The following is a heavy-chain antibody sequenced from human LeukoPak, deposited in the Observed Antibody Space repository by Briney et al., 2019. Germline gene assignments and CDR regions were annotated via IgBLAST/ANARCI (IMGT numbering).Heavy chain of an antibody. J-gene: IGHJ6*03. Sequence: SQTLSLTCTVSGGSISSGSYYWIWLRQPAGKGLEWIGRIYTSGSTSYNSTLKSRVTISVDTSKNQFSRNLSSVTAADTAVYYCARSPSPPAYYYHMDVWGKGTTVTISS. V-gene: IGHV4-61*02. CDR2: IYTSGST. CDR1: GGSISSGSYY. CDR3: ARSPSPPAYYYHMDV.